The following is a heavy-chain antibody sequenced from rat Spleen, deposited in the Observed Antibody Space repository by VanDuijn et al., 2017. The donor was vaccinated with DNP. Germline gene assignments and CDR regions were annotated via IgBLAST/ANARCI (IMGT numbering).Heavy chain of an antibody. J-gene: IGHJ2*01. V-gene: IGHV5-7*01. Sequence: EVQLVESGGGLVQSGRSLKLSCAASGFTFSDHNMAWVRQVPKKGLEWVASSSYDGSRVHYRDSVKGRFTISRDNAKSTLYLQMDSLRSEDTATYYCARHQWTLYFDYWGQGVMVTVSS. CDR2: SSYDGSRV. CDR1: GFTFSDHN. D-gene: IGHD3-2*01. CDR3: ARHQWTLYFDY.